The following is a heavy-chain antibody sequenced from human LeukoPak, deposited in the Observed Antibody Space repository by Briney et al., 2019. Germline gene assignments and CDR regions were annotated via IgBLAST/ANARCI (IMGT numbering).Heavy chain of an antibody. D-gene: IGHD6-19*01. Sequence: EASVKVSCKASGYTFTNYDINWVRQATGQGLEWMGWMNPNSGTTGYAQKFLGRVTITTDTSTSTAYMELRSLRSDDTAVYYCARDPEGYSSGWYSDYWGQGTLVTVSS. V-gene: IGHV1-8*03. CDR2: MNPNSGTT. CDR3: ARDPEGYSSGWYSDY. J-gene: IGHJ4*02. CDR1: GYTFTNYD.